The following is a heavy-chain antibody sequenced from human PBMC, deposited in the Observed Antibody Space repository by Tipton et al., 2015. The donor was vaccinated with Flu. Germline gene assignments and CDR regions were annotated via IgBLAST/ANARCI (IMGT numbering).Heavy chain of an antibody. V-gene: IGHV4-61*02. CDR2: IYTRGST. J-gene: IGHJ4*02. D-gene: IGHD3-16*01. CDR3: AREEEDPPWFGPDY. Sequence: GLVKPSQTLSLTCTVSGASISSGSFYWSWVRQPPGKGLEWIGRIYTRGSTTYNASLESRVTISLDTSKNQISLRLESVTAADTAVYYCAREEEDPPWFGPDYWGQGTLVTVSS. CDR1: GASISSGSFY.